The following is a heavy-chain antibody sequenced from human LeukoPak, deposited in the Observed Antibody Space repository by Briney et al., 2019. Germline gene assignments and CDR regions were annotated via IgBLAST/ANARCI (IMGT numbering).Heavy chain of an antibody. J-gene: IGHJ4*02. CDR2: ISSSGSTI. V-gene: IGHV3-11*01. Sequence: GGSLRLSCAASGLTVSSNYMSWIRQAPGKGLEWVSYISSSGSTIYYADSVKGRFTISRDNAKNSLYLQMNSLRAEDTAVYYCAKAPAAYCSGGSCYPLDYWGQGTLVTVSS. CDR1: GLTVSSNY. D-gene: IGHD2-15*01. CDR3: AKAPAAYCSGGSCYPLDY.